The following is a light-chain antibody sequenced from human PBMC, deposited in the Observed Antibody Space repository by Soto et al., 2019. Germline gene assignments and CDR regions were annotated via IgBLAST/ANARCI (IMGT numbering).Light chain of an antibody. CDR2: AAS. V-gene: IGKV1-12*01. Sequence: DIQMTQSPSTVSASVGDRVTLTCRASQGISTWLAWYQQKPGKAPKLLIYAASKLQSGVPSRFSGSGSGTDCTLTISILQPEDFAMYYCQQANSVPPITFGQGTRLEIK. J-gene: IGKJ5*01. CDR1: QGISTW. CDR3: QQANSVPPIT.